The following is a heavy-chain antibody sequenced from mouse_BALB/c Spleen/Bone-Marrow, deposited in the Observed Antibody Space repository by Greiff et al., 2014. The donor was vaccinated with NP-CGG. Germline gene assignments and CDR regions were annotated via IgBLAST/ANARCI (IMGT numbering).Heavy chain of an antibody. Sequence: EVKLVESGAELVKPGASVKLSCTASGFNIKDTYMHWVKQRPERGLEWIGRIDPANGNTKYDPKFQGKATITADTSSNTAYLQLSSLTSESTAVYYCAIYYYGSSGFAYWGQGTLVTVSA. D-gene: IGHD1-1*01. J-gene: IGHJ3*01. V-gene: IGHV14-3*02. CDR2: IDPANGNT. CDR3: AIYYYGSSGFAY. CDR1: GFNIKDTY.